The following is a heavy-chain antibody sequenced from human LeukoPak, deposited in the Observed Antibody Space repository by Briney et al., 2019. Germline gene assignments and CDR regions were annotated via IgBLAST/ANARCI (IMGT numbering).Heavy chain of an antibody. CDR3: ARAQGSGYYGTDYYYYMDV. CDR2: IYYSGST. V-gene: IGHV4-59*01. CDR1: GGSISSYY. D-gene: IGHD3-22*01. Sequence: SETLSLTCTVSGGSISSYYWSWIRQPPGKGLEWIGYIYYSGSTYYNPSLRSRVTISVDTSKNQFSLKLSSVTAADTAVYYCARAQGSGYYGTDYYYYMDVWGKGTTVTVSS. J-gene: IGHJ6*03.